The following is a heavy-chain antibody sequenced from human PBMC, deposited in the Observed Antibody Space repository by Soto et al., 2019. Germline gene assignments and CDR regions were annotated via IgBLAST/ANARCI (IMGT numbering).Heavy chain of an antibody. CDR1: GGSISSGGYS. CDR3: ARAGGLGAVAVDY. V-gene: IGHV4-30-2*01. J-gene: IGHJ4*02. Sequence: QLQLQESGSGLVKPSQTLSLTCAVSGGSISSGGYSWSWIRQPPGKGLEWIGYIYHSGSTYYNPSFERRITISVDRSVNHFPLKLSSVTAAVTAVYYCARAGGLGAVAVDYWGQGTLVTVSS. D-gene: IGHD6-19*01. CDR2: IYHSGST.